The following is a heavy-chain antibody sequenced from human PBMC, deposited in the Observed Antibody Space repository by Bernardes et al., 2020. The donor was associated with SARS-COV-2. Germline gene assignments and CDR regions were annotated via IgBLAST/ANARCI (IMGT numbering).Heavy chain of an antibody. Sequence: GGSLRLSCVASGFTFSKIAMPWVRQVPGKGLEWVSAISALGGSTYYAESVKGRFTISRDNSRNTLYLEMNSLRAEDTAVYYCSKKAKYSSSSMEVWGQGTAVT. CDR3: SKKAKYSSSSMEV. V-gene: IGHV3-23*01. CDR2: ISALGGST. J-gene: IGHJ6*02. CDR1: GFTFSKIA. D-gene: IGHD6-6*01.